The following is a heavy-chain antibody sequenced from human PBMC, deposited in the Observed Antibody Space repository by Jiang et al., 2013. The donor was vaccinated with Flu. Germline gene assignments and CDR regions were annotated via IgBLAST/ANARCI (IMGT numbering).Heavy chain of an antibody. CDR1: GYTFTAYY. J-gene: IGHJ4*02. CDR3: ARVGGAVAGTGLLSN. Sequence: GAEVKKPGASVKVSCKASGYTFTAYYLHWVRQAPGQGLEWMGWINSGGTNYAQKFQGRVTMTRDTYISTAYMELRRLRSDDTAVYYCARVGGAVAGTGLLSNWGQGTLVTVSS. CDR2: INSGGT. V-gene: IGHV1-2*02. D-gene: IGHD6-19*01.